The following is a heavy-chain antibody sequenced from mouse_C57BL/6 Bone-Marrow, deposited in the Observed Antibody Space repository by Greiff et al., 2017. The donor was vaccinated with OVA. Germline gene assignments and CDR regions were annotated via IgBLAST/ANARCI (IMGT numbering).Heavy chain of an antibody. V-gene: IGHV1-69*01. CDR2: IDPSDSYT. CDR3: ARSRGRVNAMDY. Sequence: VQLQQSGAELVMPGASVKLSCKASGYTFTSYWMHWVKQRPGQGLEWIGEIDPSDSYTNYNQKFKGKSTLTVDKSSSTAYMQLSSLTSEDSAVYYCARSRGRVNAMDYWGQGTSVTVSS. D-gene: IGHD2-1*01. J-gene: IGHJ4*01. CDR1: GYTFTSYW.